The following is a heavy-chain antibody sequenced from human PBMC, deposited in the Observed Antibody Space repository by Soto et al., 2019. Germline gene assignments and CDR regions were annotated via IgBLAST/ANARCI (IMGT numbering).Heavy chain of an antibody. CDR3: ANVRGSGYYYDAFDI. V-gene: IGHV3-30*18. D-gene: IGHD3-22*01. CDR2: ISYDGSNK. Sequence: GGSLRLSCAASGFTFSSYGMHWVRQAPGKGLEWVAVISYDGSNKYYADSVKGRFTISRDNSKNTLYLQMNSLRAEDTAVYYCANVRGSGYYYDAFDIWGQGTMVTVSS. CDR1: GFTFSSYG. J-gene: IGHJ3*02.